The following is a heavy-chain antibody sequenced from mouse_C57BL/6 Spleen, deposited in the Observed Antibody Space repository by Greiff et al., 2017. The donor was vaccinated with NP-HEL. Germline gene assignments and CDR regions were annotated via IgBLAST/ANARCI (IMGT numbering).Heavy chain of an antibody. D-gene: IGHD1-1*01. CDR3: ARPEDYYGSSYDWYFDV. J-gene: IGHJ1*03. Sequence: VQLKESGGGLVKPGGSLKLSCAASGFTFSSYAMSWVRQTPEKRLEWVATISDGGSYTYYPDNVKGRFTISRDNAKNNLYLQMSHLKSDDTAMYYCARPEDYYGSSYDWYFDVWGTGTTVTGSS. CDR1: GFTFSSYA. CDR2: ISDGGSYT. V-gene: IGHV5-4*01.